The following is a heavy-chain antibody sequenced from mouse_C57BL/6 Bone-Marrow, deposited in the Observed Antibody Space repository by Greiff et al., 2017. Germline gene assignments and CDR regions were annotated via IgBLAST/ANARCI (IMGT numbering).Heavy chain of an antibody. D-gene: IGHD1-1*01. CDR2: IYPGNSDT. Sequence: VQLQQSGTVLARPGASVKMSCKTSGYTFTSYWMHWVKQRPGQGLEWIGAIYPGNSDTSYNQKFKGKAKLTAVTSASTAYMELSSLTNEDSAVYYCTNPYYGSTRAWFAYWGQGTLVTVSA. V-gene: IGHV1-5*01. CDR3: TNPYYGSTRAWFAY. J-gene: IGHJ3*01. CDR1: GYTFTSYW.